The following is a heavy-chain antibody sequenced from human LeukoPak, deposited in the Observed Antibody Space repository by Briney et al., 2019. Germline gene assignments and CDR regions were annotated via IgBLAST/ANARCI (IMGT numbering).Heavy chain of an antibody. D-gene: IGHD3-10*01. J-gene: IGHJ6*02. V-gene: IGHV3-64*04. Sequence: GGSLRLSCSASGFTFSSYAMHWVRQAPGKGLEYVSAISSNGGSTYYADSVKGRFTISRDNAKNSLYLQMNSLRAEDTALYYCAKDYGSGSPDYYCYGMDVWGQGTTVTVSS. CDR1: GFTFSSYA. CDR2: ISSNGGST. CDR3: AKDYGSGSPDYYCYGMDV.